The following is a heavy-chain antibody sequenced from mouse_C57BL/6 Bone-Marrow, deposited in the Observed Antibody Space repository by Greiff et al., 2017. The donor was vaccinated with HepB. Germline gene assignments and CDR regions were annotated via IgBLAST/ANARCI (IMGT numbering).Heavy chain of an antibody. CDR1: GFTFSSYA. D-gene: IGHD1-1*01. Sequence: EVKLQESGGGLVKPGGSLKLSCAASGFTFSSYAMSWVRQTPEKRLEWVATISDGGSYTYYPDNVKGRFTISRDNAKNNLYLQMSHLKSEDTAMYYCARDALYYYGSSLYYFDYWGQGTTLTVSS. CDR2: ISDGGSYT. CDR3: ARDALYYYGSSLYYFDY. V-gene: IGHV5-4*01. J-gene: IGHJ2*01.